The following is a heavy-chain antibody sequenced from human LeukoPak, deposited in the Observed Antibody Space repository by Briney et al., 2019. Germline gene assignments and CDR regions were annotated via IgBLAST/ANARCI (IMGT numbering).Heavy chain of an antibody. CDR3: ASYYDSKAHFDY. CDR1: GFTFSSYE. J-gene: IGHJ4*02. D-gene: IGHD3-22*01. Sequence: GGSLRLSCAASGFTFSSYEMNWVRQAPGKGLEWVSYISSSGSTIYYADSVKGRFTISRDNSKNTLYLQMNSLRAEDTAVYYCASYYDSKAHFDYWGQGTLVTVSS. V-gene: IGHV3-48*03. CDR2: ISSSGSTI.